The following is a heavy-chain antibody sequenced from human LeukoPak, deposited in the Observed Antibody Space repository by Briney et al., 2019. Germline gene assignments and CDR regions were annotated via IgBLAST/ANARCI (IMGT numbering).Heavy chain of an antibody. J-gene: IGHJ4*02. CDR1: GYSIGSGYY. Sequence: SETLSLTCAVSGYSIGSGYYWVWIRQPPGKGLEGIGSVYHTGSTYYHPSLKSRVTISLDTSKNQFSLRLTSVTAADTALYYCASHYYASSGSLFDSWGRGSLVTVSS. D-gene: IGHD3-22*01. CDR3: ASHYYASSGSLFDS. V-gene: IGHV4-38-2*01. CDR2: VYHTGST.